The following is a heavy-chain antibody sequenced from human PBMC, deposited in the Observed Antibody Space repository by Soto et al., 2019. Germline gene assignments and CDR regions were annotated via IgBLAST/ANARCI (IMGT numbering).Heavy chain of an antibody. J-gene: IGHJ6*02. CDR1: GFTFDDYA. CDR2: ISWNSGSI. D-gene: IGHD3-10*01. Sequence: GGSLRLSCAASGFTFDDYAMHWVRQAPGKGLEWVSGISWNSGSIGYADSVKGRFTISRDNAKKSLYLQMNSLRAEDTALYYCAKDMGGSGSPDYYYYGMDVWGQGTTVTVPS. CDR3: AKDMGGSGSPDYYYYGMDV. V-gene: IGHV3-9*01.